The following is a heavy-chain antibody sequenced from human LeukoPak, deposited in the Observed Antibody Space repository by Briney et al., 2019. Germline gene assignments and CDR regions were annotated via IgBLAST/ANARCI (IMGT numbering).Heavy chain of an antibody. Sequence: GASVKVSCKASGYTFTGYYMHWVRQAPGQGLEWMGWINPNSGGTNYAQKFQGRVTMTRDTSISTAYMELSRLRSDDTAVYYCARPLLGCSGGSCYSDWFDPWGQGTLVTASS. CDR2: INPNSGGT. J-gene: IGHJ5*02. D-gene: IGHD2-15*01. CDR1: GYTFTGYY. CDR3: ARPLLGCSGGSCYSDWFDP. V-gene: IGHV1-2*02.